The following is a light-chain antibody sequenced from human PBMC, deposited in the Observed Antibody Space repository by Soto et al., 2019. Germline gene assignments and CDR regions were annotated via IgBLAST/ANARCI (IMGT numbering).Light chain of an antibody. V-gene: IGKV3-15*01. J-gene: IGKJ1*01. CDR3: HQYNHWLTWT. CDR2: SAS. Sequence: IVLTQSPATLSLSPGERATLSCRASQSVSSYLAWYQQKPGQAPRLLIYSASTRATGIPARFSGSGSGTEFTLTISSLQSEDFAVYYCHQYNHWLTWTFGQGTKVDIK. CDR1: QSVSSY.